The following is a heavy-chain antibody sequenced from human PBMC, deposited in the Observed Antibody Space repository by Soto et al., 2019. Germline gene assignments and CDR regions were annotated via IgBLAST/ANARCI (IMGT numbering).Heavy chain of an antibody. Sequence: PSETLSLTCTVSGGSISSYYWSWIRQPPGKGLEWIGCIYYSGSTNYNPSLKSRVTISVDTSKNQFSLKLSSVTAADTAVYYCATSGYSSGWYYFDYWGQGTLVTVSS. D-gene: IGHD6-19*01. CDR2: IYYSGST. J-gene: IGHJ4*02. CDR3: ATSGYSSGWYYFDY. V-gene: IGHV4-59*01. CDR1: GGSISSYY.